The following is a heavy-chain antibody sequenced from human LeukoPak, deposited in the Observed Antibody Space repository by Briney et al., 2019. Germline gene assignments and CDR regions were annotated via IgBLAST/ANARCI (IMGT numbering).Heavy chain of an antibody. CDR3: ARNPAWFWGDAFDI. J-gene: IGHJ3*02. CDR1: GFTVSDNY. Sequence: GGSLRLSCAASGFTVSDNYMNWVRQAPGKGLEWVSIIYSGATTYYADSVKGRFTISRDNAKNSLYLQMNSLRAEDTAVYYCARNPAWFWGDAFDIWGQGTMVTVSS. V-gene: IGHV3-53*01. D-gene: IGHD3-16*01. CDR2: IYSGATT.